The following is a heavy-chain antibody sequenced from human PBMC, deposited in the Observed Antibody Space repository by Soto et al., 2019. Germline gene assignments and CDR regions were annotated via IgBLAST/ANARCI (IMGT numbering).Heavy chain of an antibody. V-gene: IGHV1-69*08. Sequence: QVQLVQSGAEVKKPGSSVKVSCKASGGTFSSYTISWVRQAPGQGLEWMGRIIPILGIANYAQKFQGRVTNAADKSTSTAYMELGSLRSEDTVVYYCARDRVVVPAATYDYYYDGMDVWGQGTTVTVSS. CDR2: IIPILGIA. J-gene: IGHJ6*02. CDR1: GGTFSSYT. CDR3: ARDRVVVPAATYDYYYDGMDV. D-gene: IGHD2-2*01.